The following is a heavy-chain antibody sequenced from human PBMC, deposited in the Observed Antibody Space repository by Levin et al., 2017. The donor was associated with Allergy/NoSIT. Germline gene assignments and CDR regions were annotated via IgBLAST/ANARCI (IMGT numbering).Heavy chain of an antibody. D-gene: IGHD2-15*01. CDR3: ARLLAATRFENWYFDL. V-gene: IGHV1-18*01. J-gene: IGHJ2*01. Sequence: GESLKISCKASGYTFTSYGISWVRQAPGQGLEWMGWISAYNGNTNYAQKLQGRVTMTTDTSTSTAYMELRSLRSDDTAVYYCARLLAATRFENWYFDLWGRGTLVTVSS. CDR1: GYTFTSYG. CDR2: ISAYNGNT.